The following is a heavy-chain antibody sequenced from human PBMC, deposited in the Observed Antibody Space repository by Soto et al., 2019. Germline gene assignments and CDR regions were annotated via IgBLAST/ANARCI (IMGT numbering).Heavy chain of an antibody. Sequence: PSESLSLTCAVYGGSVSGYDGSWIRQPPGKGLEWIGEINHSGSTNYNPSLKSRVTISVDTSKNQFSLKLSSVTAADTAVYYCARGTARYYYYGMDVWGQGTTVTVSS. CDR1: GGSVSGYD. J-gene: IGHJ6*02. V-gene: IGHV4-34*01. CDR3: ARGTARYYYYGMDV. CDR2: INHSGST.